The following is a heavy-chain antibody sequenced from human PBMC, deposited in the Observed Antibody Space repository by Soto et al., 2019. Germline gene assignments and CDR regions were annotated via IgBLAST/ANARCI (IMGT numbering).Heavy chain of an antibody. CDR2: ISYDGSNK. V-gene: IGHV3-30*18. CDR1: GFTFSSYG. D-gene: IGHD6-13*01. CDR3: AKDQQQLGGGFDY. J-gene: IGHJ4*02. Sequence: ESGGGVVQPGRSLRLSCAASGFTFSSYGMHWVRQAPGKGLEWVAVISYDGSNKYYADSVKGRFTISRDNSKNTLYLQMNSLRAEDTAVYYCAKDQQQLGGGFDYWGQGTLVTVSS.